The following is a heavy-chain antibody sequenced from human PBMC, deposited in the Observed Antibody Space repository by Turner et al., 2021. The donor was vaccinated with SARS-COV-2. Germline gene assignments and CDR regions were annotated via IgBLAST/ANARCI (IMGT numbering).Heavy chain of an antibody. CDR2: IIPNFGTA. V-gene: IGHV1-69*01. Sequence: QVQLVQSGAEVKKPGSSVKVSCKASGGTFSSYVISWVRQAPGQGLEWMGGIIPNFGTANYAQKFQGRVTITADESTSTAYMELSSLRSEDTAVYYCARVYSGSYYGGYYYYGMDVWGQGTTVTVSS. CDR1: GGTFSSYV. D-gene: IGHD1-26*01. CDR3: ARVYSGSYYGGYYYYGMDV. J-gene: IGHJ6*02.